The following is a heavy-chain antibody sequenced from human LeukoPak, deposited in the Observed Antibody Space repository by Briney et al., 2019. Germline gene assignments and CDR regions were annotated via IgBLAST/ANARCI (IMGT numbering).Heavy chain of an antibody. V-gene: IGHV3-21*04. J-gene: IGHJ6*03. D-gene: IGHD1-26*01. CDR1: GFTFSAYN. CDR3: ARDPYSGNYGPYYYYYMDV. CDR2: TTNTGTYS. Sequence: GGSLRLSCAASGFTFSAYNMNWVRQAPGKALEWVSSTTNTGTYSFYGDSVKGRFTISRGNARNSLYLQMNGLRPEDTAVYYCARDPYSGNYGPYYYYYMDVWGKGTTVTISS.